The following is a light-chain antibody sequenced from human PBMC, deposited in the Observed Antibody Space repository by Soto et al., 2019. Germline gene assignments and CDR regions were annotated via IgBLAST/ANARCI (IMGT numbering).Light chain of an antibody. CDR1: QSIGNW. Sequence: DIQMTQSPSTLSASVGDRVTITCRASQSIGNWLAWYQQKPGKAPKLLIYDVSSLESGVPSRFSGSGSGTEFTLTISSLQPDDFATYYCQQYNSYSPTFGQGTKVDI. CDR3: QQYNSYSPT. CDR2: DVS. V-gene: IGKV1-5*01. J-gene: IGKJ1*01.